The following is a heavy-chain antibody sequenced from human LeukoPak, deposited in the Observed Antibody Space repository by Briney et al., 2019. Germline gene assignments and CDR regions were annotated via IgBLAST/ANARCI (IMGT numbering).Heavy chain of an antibody. Sequence: GGSLRLSCAASGYPFSGSDIHWVRQAPGKGLEWVAFVSHEGSNKFYAESVKGRFGISRDNFKSTTYLQMNGLRADDTAVYYCAKTTGGWPRFFDHWGQGTLVAVSS. D-gene: IGHD6-19*01. J-gene: IGHJ4*02. CDR3: AKTTGGWPRFFDH. CDR2: VSHEGSNK. V-gene: IGHV3-30*18. CDR1: GYPFSGSD.